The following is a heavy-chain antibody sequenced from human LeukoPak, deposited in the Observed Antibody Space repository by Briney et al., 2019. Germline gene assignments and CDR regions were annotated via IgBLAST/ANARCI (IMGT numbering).Heavy chain of an antibody. V-gene: IGHV3-23*01. CDR2: ISGSGGST. Sequence: GGSLRLSCAASGFTFSSYAMSWVRQAPGRGLEWVSAISGSGGSTYYSDSVKGRFTISRDNSKNTLYLQMNSLRAEDTAVYYCAKDQWELLPFDYWGQGTLVTVSS. J-gene: IGHJ4*02. CDR3: AKDQWELLPFDY. D-gene: IGHD1-26*01. CDR1: GFTFSSYA.